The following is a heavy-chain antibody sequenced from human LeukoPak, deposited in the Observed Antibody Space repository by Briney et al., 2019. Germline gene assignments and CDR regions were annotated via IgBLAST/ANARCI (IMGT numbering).Heavy chain of an antibody. CDR3: ARDYYYDSSGYYLRHDYYYYYMGV. CDR2: IYYSGST. V-gene: IGHV4-39*02. Sequence: PSETLSLTCTVSGGSISSSSYYWGWIRQPPGKGLEWIGSIYYSGSTYYNPSLKSRVTISVDTSKNQFSLKLSSVTAADTAVYYCARDYYYDSSGYYLRHDYYYYYMGVWGKGTTVTVSS. D-gene: IGHD3-22*01. CDR1: GGSISSSSYY. J-gene: IGHJ6*03.